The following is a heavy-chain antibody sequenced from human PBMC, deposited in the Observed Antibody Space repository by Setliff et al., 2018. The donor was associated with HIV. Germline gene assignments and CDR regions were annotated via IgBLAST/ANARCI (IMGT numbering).Heavy chain of an antibody. V-gene: IGHV4-39*01. Sequence: SETLSLTCTVSGGSISSSSYYWGWIRQPPGKGLEWIGSIYYSGSTYYNPSLKSRVTISVDTSKNQFSLKLSSVTAADTAVYYCARGRRYCSGGSCYVVGWYYYYYMDVWGKGTTVTVSS. J-gene: IGHJ6*03. CDR1: GGSISSSSYY. CDR3: ARGRRYCSGGSCYVVGWYYYYYMDV. D-gene: IGHD2-15*01. CDR2: IYYSGST.